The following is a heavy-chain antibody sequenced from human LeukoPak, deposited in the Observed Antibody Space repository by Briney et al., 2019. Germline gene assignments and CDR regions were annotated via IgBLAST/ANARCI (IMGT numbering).Heavy chain of an antibody. J-gene: IGHJ4*02. CDR3: ARGKSKFDY. CDR1: GGSTSSGNYF. CDR2: IHSSGNT. Sequence: SETLSLTCTVSGGSTSSGNYFWGWVRQPPGKGLEWIGSIHSSGNTYYSPSLRSRVTISKDTSRNQFSLKLTSVTAADTAVYYCARGKSKFDYWGQGTLVTVSS. V-gene: IGHV4-39*07.